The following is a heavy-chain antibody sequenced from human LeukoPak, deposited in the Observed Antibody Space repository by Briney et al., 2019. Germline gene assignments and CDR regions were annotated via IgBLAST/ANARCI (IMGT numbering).Heavy chain of an antibody. Sequence: GGSLRPSCAASGYTFSSYGMHWVRQAPGKGLEWVAVISYDGSNKYYADSVKGRFTISRDNSKNTLYLQMNSLRAEDTAVYYCARETGDWYFDLWGRGTLVTVSS. V-gene: IGHV3-30*03. D-gene: IGHD1-14*01. CDR3: ARETGDWYFDL. CDR1: GYTFSSYG. J-gene: IGHJ2*01. CDR2: ISYDGSNK.